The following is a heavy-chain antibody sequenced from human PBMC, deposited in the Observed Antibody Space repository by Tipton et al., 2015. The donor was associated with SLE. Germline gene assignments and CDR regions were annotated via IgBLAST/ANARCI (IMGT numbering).Heavy chain of an antibody. V-gene: IGHV4-39*01. D-gene: IGHD6-6*01. CDR3: ARQEARHYYYYYMDV. Sequence: TLSLTCTVSGGSISSSSYYWGWIRQPPGKGLEWIGSIYYSGSTYYNPSLKSRVTISVDTSKNQFSLKLSSVTAAYTAVYYCARQEARHYYYYYMDVWGKGTTVTVSS. CDR1: GGSISSSSYY. J-gene: IGHJ6*03. CDR2: IYYSGST.